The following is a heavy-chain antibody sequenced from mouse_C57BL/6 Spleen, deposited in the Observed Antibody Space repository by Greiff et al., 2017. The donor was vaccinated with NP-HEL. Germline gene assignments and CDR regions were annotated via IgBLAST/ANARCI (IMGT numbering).Heavy chain of an antibody. J-gene: IGHJ4*01. CDR1: GYSITSGYY. CDR2: ISYDGSN. V-gene: IGHV3-6*01. D-gene: IGHD1-1*01. Sequence: EVQLQESGPGLVKPSQSLSLTCSVTGYSITSGYYWNWIRQFPGNKLEWMGYISYDGSNNYNPSLKNRISITRDTSKNQFFLKLNSVTTEDTATYYCAREGYYGSRDYHAMDYWGQGTSVTVSS. CDR3: AREGYYGSRDYHAMDY.